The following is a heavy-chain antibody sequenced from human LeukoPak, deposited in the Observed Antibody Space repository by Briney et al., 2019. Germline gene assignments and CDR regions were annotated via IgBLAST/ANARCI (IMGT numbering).Heavy chain of an antibody. CDR1: GFIFSSFE. CDR2: VSFSGDEI. D-gene: IGHD3-10*01. CDR3: ARDRSIIMDRGTPDALDI. V-gene: IGHV3-48*03. Sequence: GGSLRLSCVGSGFIFSSFEYNWVRQAPGKGLEWVSYVSFSGDEIHHADSVKGRFTISRDNAKNSVFLQMNSLRAEDTAIYYCARDRSIIMDRGTPDALDIWGQGTMVTVSS. J-gene: IGHJ3*02.